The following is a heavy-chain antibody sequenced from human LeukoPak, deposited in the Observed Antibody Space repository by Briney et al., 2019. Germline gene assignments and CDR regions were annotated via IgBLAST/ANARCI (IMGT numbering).Heavy chain of an antibody. V-gene: IGHV3-73*01. CDR3: TRLNSGSYPYFDY. J-gene: IGHJ4*02. CDR1: GFTFSGSA. D-gene: IGHD1-26*01. CDR2: IRSKANSYAT. Sequence: GGSLRLSCAASGFTFSGSAMHWVRQASGKGLEWVGRIRSKANSYATAYAASVKGRFTISRDDSKNTAYLQMNSLKTEDTAVYYCTRLNSGSYPYFDYWGQGTLVTVSS.